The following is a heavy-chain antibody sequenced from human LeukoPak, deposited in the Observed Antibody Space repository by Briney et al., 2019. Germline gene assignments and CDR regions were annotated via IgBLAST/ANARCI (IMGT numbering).Heavy chain of an antibody. CDR3: ARSTTDSSGYYFDY. CDR2: IYHSGST. Sequence: SETLSLTCTVSGYSISSGYYWGWIRQPPGKGLEWIGSIYHSGSTYYNPSLKSRVTISVDTSKNQFSLKLSSVTAADTAVYYCARSTTDSSGYYFDYWGQGTLVTVSS. CDR1: GYSISSGYY. D-gene: IGHD3-22*01. V-gene: IGHV4-38-2*02. J-gene: IGHJ4*02.